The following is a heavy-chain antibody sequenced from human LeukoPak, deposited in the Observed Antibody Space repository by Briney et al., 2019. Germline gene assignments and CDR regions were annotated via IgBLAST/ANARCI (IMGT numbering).Heavy chain of an antibody. CDR1: GGSISSSSCY. CDR3: ARESGDPDL. D-gene: IGHD1-26*01. J-gene: IGHJ2*01. CDR2: INYSGST. Sequence: PSETLSLTCTVSGGSISSSSCYWGWIRQPPGKGLEWIGSINYSGSTYYNPSLKSRITISVDTSKNQYSLNLSSVTAADTAVYYCARESGDPDLWGRGTLVTVSS. V-gene: IGHV4-39*02.